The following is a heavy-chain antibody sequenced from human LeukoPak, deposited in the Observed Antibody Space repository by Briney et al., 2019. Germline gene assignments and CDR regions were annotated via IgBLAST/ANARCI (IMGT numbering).Heavy chain of an antibody. CDR3: ARGDCSGGSCRYYYYYYGMDV. J-gene: IGHJ6*02. Sequence: ASVTVSCKASGYTFTSYGISWVRQAPGQGLEWMGWISAYNGNTNYAQKLQGRVTMTTDTSTSTAYMELRSLRSDDTAVYYCARGDCSGGSCRYYYYYYGMDVWGQGTTVTVSS. V-gene: IGHV1-18*01. CDR2: ISAYNGNT. D-gene: IGHD2-15*01. CDR1: GYTFTSYG.